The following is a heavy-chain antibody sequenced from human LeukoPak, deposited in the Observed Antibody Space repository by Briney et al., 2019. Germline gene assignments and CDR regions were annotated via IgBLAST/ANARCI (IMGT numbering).Heavy chain of an antibody. Sequence: SVKVSCKASGGTFSSYAISWVRQAPGQGLEWMGGIIPIFGTANYAQTFQGRVTITADESTSTAYMELSSLRSEDTAVCYCARGVVVVVPAADAGSYYYYMDVWGKGTTVTVSS. CDR2: IIPIFGTA. CDR3: ARGVVVVVPAADAGSYYYYMDV. D-gene: IGHD2-2*01. CDR1: GGTFSSYA. V-gene: IGHV1-69*13. J-gene: IGHJ6*03.